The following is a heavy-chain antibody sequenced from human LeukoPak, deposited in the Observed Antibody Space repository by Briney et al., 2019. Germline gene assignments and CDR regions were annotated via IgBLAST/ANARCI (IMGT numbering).Heavy chain of an antibody. Sequence: SVKVSCKASGDTFSSFAITWVRQAPGQGLEWMGRIIPILAITNYARKFQGRVTITADKSTSTAYMELSSLRSEDTAVYYCARDPRPYDTAAGYWGQGTLVTVSS. D-gene: IGHD3-9*01. CDR1: GDTFSSFA. CDR2: IIPILAIT. V-gene: IGHV1-69*04. J-gene: IGHJ4*02. CDR3: ARDPRPYDTAAGY.